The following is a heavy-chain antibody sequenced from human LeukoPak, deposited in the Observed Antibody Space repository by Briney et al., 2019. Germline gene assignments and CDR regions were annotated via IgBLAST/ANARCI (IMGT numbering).Heavy chain of an antibody. D-gene: IGHD3-22*01. CDR2: ISSSGSAI. Sequence: GGSLRLSCAASGFTFSSYAMSWVRQAPGKGLEWVSFISSSGSAIHYADSVRGRFTISRDNAKNSLYLQMSRLRTEDTAVYYCARKTLSFFDSSGYFDHRGQGTLVTVSS. V-gene: IGHV3-48*03. CDR3: ARKTLSFFDSSGYFDH. CDR1: GFTFSSYA. J-gene: IGHJ4*02.